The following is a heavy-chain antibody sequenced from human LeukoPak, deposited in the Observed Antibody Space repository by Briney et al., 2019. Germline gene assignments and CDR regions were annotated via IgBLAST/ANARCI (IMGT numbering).Heavy chain of an antibody. CDR2: IYYSGST. CDR1: GGSISSYY. Sequence: KPSETLSLTCTVSGGSISSYYWSWIRQPPGKGLEWIGYIYYSGSTNYNPSLKSRVPISVDTSKNQFSLKLSSVTAADTAVYYCARRRSYGTFDYWGQGTLVTVSS. V-gene: IGHV4-59*08. D-gene: IGHD5-18*01. CDR3: ARRRSYGTFDY. J-gene: IGHJ4*02.